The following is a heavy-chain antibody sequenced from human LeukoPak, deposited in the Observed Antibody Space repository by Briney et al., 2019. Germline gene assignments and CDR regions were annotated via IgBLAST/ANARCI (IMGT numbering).Heavy chain of an antibody. D-gene: IGHD3-3*01. CDR1: GYYISTGYY. V-gene: IGHV4-38-2*02. CDR2: AYYTGAS. Sequence: SETLSLNCTVSGYYISTGYYWGWVRQSPGKGLEWIGSAYYTGASYYSEALKSRVSISLDTSKNHFSLNLRSLTAADTAVYFCARDNPTMQFFDYWGQGTLVTVSS. J-gene: IGHJ4*02. CDR3: ARDNPTMQFFDY.